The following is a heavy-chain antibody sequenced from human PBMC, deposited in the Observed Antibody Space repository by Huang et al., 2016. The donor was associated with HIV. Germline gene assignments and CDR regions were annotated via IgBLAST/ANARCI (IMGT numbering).Heavy chain of an antibody. CDR1: GFSFSTYG. CDR2: ISYDVSNK. Sequence: VQLVESGGGVVQPGRSLRLACAASGFSFSTYGLHWVRQAPGKGLEWVEVISYDVSNKYYAHSVKVRFTISRDTSENKVYLQMNSLRHEDTAVYYCAKDGADEEWDIDYWGQGTLVTVSS. V-gene: IGHV3-30*18. D-gene: IGHD1-26*01. J-gene: IGHJ4*02. CDR3: AKDGADEEWDIDY.